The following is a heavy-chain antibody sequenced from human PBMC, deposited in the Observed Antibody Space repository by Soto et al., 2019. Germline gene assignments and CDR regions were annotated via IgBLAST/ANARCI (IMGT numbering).Heavy chain of an antibody. CDR1: GFTFSSYG. D-gene: IGHD3-10*01. CDR2: IWDDGSNK. V-gene: IGHV3-33*01. Sequence: QVQLVESGGGVVQPGRSLRLSCAASGFTFSSYGTHWVRQAPGKGLEWVAVIWDDGSNKYYADSVKGRFTISRDNSKNTLYLQMNSLRAEDTAVYYCARDQGVGWFDPWGQGTLFTVSS. CDR3: ARDQGVGWFDP. J-gene: IGHJ5*02.